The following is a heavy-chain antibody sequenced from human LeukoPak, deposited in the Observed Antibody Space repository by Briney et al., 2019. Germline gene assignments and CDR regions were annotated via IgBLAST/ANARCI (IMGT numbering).Heavy chain of an antibody. CDR3: ARDPLNRYCSSTSCLSYWYFDL. CDR2: FSGDGGFGTT. Sequence: GGSLRLSCAASGFTFSSYAMTWVRQAPGKGLEWVSSFSGDGGFGTTYYADSVKGRFTISRDNAKNSLYLQMNSLRAEDTAVYYCARDPLNRYCSSTSCLSYWYFDLWGRGTLVTVSS. J-gene: IGHJ2*01. D-gene: IGHD2-2*01. CDR1: GFTFSSYA. V-gene: IGHV3-23*01.